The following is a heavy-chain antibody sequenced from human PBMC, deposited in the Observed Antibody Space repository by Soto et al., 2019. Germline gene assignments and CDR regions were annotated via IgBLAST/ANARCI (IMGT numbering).Heavy chain of an antibody. CDR1: GYTFSNYW. Sequence: GESLKISCTGSGYTFSNYWIDWVRQIPGKGLDWMWRIDPSDSYSNYSTNYSPSFQGHVTISADKSISTAYLHWSSLKASDTAIYYCARQVAGSFRWLHPCGQGTLVTVSS. CDR3: ARQVAGSFRWLHP. CDR2: IDPSDSYSNYST. J-gene: IGHJ5*02. V-gene: IGHV5-10-1*01. D-gene: IGHD6-19*01.